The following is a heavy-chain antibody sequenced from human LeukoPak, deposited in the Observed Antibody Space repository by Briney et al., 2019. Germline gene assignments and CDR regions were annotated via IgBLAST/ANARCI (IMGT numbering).Heavy chain of an antibody. CDR2: ISWNSGSI. CDR1: GFTFDDYA. J-gene: IGHJ3*02. Sequence: GGSLRLSCAASGFTFDDYAMHWVRQAPGKGLEWVSGISWNSGSIGYADSVKGRFTISRDNAKNSLYLQMNSLRAEDMALYYCAKGLLRYFDWRGDAFDIWGQGTMVTVSS. CDR3: AKGLLRYFDWRGDAFDI. V-gene: IGHV3-9*03. D-gene: IGHD3-9*01.